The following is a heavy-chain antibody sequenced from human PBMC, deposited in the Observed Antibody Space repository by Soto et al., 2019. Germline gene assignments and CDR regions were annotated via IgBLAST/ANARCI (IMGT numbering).Heavy chain of an antibody. CDR3: ARRRGTSYYYYGMDV. V-gene: IGHV5-10-1*01. D-gene: IGHD2-2*01. Sequence: PGESLKICCKVSGYSFTSYWISWVRQMPGKGLEWMGRIDPSDSYTNYSPSFQGHVTISADKSISTAYLQWSSLKASDTAMYYCARRRGTSYYYYGMDVWGQGTTVTVSS. CDR2: IDPSDSYT. J-gene: IGHJ6*02. CDR1: GYSFTSYW.